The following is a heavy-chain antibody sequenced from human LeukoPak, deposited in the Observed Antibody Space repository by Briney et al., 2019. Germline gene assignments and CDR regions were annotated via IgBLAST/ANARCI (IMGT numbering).Heavy chain of an antibody. V-gene: IGHV4-4*07. CDR3: AREGYGSGN. CDR1: GYSISSGYY. Sequence: SETLSLTCAVSGYSISSGYYWGWIRQPAGKGLEWIRRIYTSGSTNYNPSLKSRVTMSVDTSKNQFSLKLSSVTAADTAVYYCAREGYGSGNWGQGTLVTVSS. J-gene: IGHJ4*02. CDR2: IYTSGST. D-gene: IGHD3-10*01.